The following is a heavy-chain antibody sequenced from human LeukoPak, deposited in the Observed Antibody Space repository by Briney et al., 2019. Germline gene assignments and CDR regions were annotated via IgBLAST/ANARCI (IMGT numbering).Heavy chain of an antibody. J-gene: IGHJ6*02. CDR1: GFTFSSYW. V-gene: IGHV3-7*03. D-gene: IGHD3-16*01. CDR3: ARGGGLDV. Sequence: GGSLRLSCAASGFTFSSYWMNWARQAPGKGLEWVASINHNGNVNYYVDSVKGRFTISRDNAKNSLCLQMSNLRAEDTAVYSCARGGGLDVWGQGATVTVSS. CDR2: INHNGNVN.